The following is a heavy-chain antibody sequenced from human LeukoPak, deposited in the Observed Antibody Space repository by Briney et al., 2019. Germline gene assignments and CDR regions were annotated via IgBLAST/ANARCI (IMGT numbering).Heavy chain of an antibody. CDR3: ARMVVAAWGYYYMAV. J-gene: IGHJ6*03. V-gene: IGHV4-34*01. CDR2: INHSGST. Sequence: SETLSLTCAVYGGSFSGYYWSWIRQPPGKGLEWIGEINHSGSTNYNPSLKSRVTISVDTSKNQFSLKLSSVTAADTAVYYCARMVVAAWGYYYMAVWGKGTTVTV. CDR1: GGSFSGYY. D-gene: IGHD2-15*01.